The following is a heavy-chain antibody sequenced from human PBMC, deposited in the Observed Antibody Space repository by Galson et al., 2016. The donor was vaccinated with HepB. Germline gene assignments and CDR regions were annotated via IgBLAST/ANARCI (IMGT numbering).Heavy chain of an antibody. J-gene: IGHJ4*02. D-gene: IGHD3-22*01. V-gene: IGHV5-10-1*01. CDR2: IDPSDSYT. CDR3: ATTPYYAPNYYPYY. CDR1: GYNFITYW. Sequence: QSGAEVKKPGESLRISCMGSGYNFITYWISWVRQMPGKGLEWMGSIDPSDSYTNYSPSFQGHVTISTDRSISTAYLQWSSLKASDTAMYYCATTPYYAPNYYPYYWGQGILVTVSS.